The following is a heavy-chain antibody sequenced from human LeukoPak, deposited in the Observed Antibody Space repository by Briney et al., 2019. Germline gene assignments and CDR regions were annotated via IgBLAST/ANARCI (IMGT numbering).Heavy chain of an antibody. CDR3: PRENGAFSPFGY. CDR1: AVSITTTNW. D-gene: IGHD2-8*01. J-gene: IGHJ4*02. Sequence: PSESLSLTCGVAAVSITTTNWGSWVRQFPGQGLQWIGDVFVEGHRNYNPSITSPVTMSLDRTKNLLSLNLNSVTATDTAVYYCPRENGAFSPFGYWGQGILVTV. CDR2: VFVEGHR. V-gene: IGHV4-4*02.